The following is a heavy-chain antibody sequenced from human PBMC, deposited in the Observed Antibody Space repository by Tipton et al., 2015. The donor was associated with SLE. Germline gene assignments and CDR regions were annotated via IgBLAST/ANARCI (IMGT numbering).Heavy chain of an antibody. CDR2: IHYSGST. V-gene: IGHV4-31*03. CDR3: ARGRFEYSSLLLDY. Sequence: TLSLTCTVSGGSISSGGYYWNWIRQHPGKGLEWIGYIHYSGSTYYNPSLKSRISISVDTSKNQFSLKLSSVTAADTAVYYCARGRFEYSSLLLDYWGQGTLGTVSS. J-gene: IGHJ4*02. D-gene: IGHD6-6*01. CDR1: GGSISSGGYY.